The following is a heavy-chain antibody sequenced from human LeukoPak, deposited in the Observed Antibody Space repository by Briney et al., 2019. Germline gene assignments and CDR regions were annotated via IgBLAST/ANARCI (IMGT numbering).Heavy chain of an antibody. CDR3: ARGRRITMIVVVIGGSSNFDY. J-gene: IGHJ4*02. Sequence: NPSETLSLTCAVYGGSFSGYYWSWIRQPPGKGLEWIGEVNHSGSTNYNPSLKSRVTISVDTSKNQFSLKLSSVTAADTAVYYCARGRRITMIVVVIGGSSNFDYWGQGTLVTVSS. D-gene: IGHD3-22*01. V-gene: IGHV4-34*01. CDR1: GGSFSGYY. CDR2: VNHSGST.